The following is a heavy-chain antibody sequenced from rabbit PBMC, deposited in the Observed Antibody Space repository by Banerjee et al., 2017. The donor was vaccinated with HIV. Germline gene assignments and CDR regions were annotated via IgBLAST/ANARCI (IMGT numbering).Heavy chain of an antibody. CDR3: ARDRAFAGSSGDYNVGWLDL. Sequence: QSLEESGGDLVKPGASLTLTCTASGFSFSSSYYMCWVRQAPGKGLEWIGIIYAGKGSTDYASWVNGRFTISSDNAQNTVDLQMNSLTAADTATYFCARDRAFAGSSGDYNVGWLDLWGPGTLVTVS. CDR1: GFSFSSSYY. CDR2: IYAGKGST. J-gene: IGHJ5*01. D-gene: IGHD1-1*01. V-gene: IGHV1S40*01.